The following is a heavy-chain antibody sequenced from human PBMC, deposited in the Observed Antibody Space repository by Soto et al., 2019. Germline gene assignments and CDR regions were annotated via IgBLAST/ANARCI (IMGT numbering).Heavy chain of an antibody. V-gene: IGHV1-69*13. CDR3: ARVGSEGYYYDSSGPN. Sequence: PVQVSCRDSGGTFSSYAISWVRQAPGQGLEWMGGIIPIFGTANYAQKFQGRVTITADESTSTAYMELSSLRSEDTAVYYCARVGSEGYYYDSSGPNWGQGTLVTVSS. D-gene: IGHD3-22*01. J-gene: IGHJ4*02. CDR2: IIPIFGTA. CDR1: GGTFSSYA.